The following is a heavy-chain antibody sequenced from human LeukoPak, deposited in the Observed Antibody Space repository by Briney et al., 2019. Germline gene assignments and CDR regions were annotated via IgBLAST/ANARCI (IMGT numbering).Heavy chain of an antibody. Sequence: SQTLSLTCTVSGGSISSYYWSWIRQPPGKGLEWIGYIYYSGSTNYNPSLKSRVTISVDTSKNQFSLKLSSVTAADTAVYYCARAYYDSRGAYAFDIWGQGTMVTVSS. V-gene: IGHV4-59*01. CDR2: IYYSGST. D-gene: IGHD3-22*01. CDR3: ARAYYDSRGAYAFDI. J-gene: IGHJ3*02. CDR1: GGSISSYY.